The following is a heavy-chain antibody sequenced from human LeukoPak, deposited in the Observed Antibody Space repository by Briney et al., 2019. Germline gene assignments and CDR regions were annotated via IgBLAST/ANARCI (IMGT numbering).Heavy chain of an antibody. Sequence: GGSLRLSCAASEFTFSNYWLTWVRQAPVQGLEWVANIKQDGSEKHYVDSVKGRFTISRDNAKNSLYLQMNSLRAEDTAVYYCARDRQIAYWGQGTLVTVSS. V-gene: IGHV3-7*01. J-gene: IGHJ4*02. CDR3: ARDRQIAY. CDR1: EFTFSNYW. CDR2: IKQDGSEK.